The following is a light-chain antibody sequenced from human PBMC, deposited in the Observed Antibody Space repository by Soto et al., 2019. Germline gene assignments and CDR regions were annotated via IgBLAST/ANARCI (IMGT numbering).Light chain of an antibody. CDR2: DAA. J-gene: IGKJ1*01. V-gene: IGKV3-11*01. Sequence: EIVLTQSPATLSLSPGERATLSCRASQSVGSYFAWYQQKPGQAPRLLIYDAANRATGIPARFSGSGTGTDFALTISRLEPGDFGGYFCQQYGNSQTFGRWTKVDIK. CDR1: QSVGSY. CDR3: QQYGNSQT.